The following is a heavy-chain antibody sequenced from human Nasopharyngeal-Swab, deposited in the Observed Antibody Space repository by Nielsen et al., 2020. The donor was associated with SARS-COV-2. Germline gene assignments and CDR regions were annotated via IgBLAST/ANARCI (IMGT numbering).Heavy chain of an antibody. Sequence: GESLKISCAASGFTFSTYWMSWVRQAPGKGLEWVANIKQDGSEKYYVDSVKGRFTISRDNAKNSLYLQMNNLRAEDTAVYYCARVGWWFHYYFDYWGQGTLITVSS. CDR2: IKQDGSEK. CDR1: GFTFSTYW. D-gene: IGHD2-15*01. CDR3: ARVGWWFHYYFDY. J-gene: IGHJ4*02. V-gene: IGHV3-7*01.